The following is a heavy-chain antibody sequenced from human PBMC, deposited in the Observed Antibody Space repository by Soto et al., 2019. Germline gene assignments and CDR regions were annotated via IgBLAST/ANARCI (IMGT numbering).Heavy chain of an antibody. J-gene: IGHJ4*02. D-gene: IGHD5-12*01. CDR1: GGSINSGGYY. CDR3: ARSGLSDY. Sequence: PSETLSLTCTVSGGSINSGGYYWSWIRQHPGKGLEWIGYIYYSGSTYYNPSLKSRVTISVDTSKNQFSMKFNSVSAADTAVYYCARSGLSDYWGQGTLVTVSS. V-gene: IGHV4-31*03. CDR2: IYYSGST.